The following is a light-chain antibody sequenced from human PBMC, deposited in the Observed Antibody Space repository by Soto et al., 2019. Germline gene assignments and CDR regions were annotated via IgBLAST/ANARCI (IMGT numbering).Light chain of an antibody. V-gene: IGKV3-15*01. CDR1: QSVRSN. J-gene: IGKJ1*01. CDR2: AAS. Sequence: ERVMTQSPATLSVSPGERATLSCRASQSVRSNLAWYQQKPGQAPRLLIFAASTRATVIPARFRGSGSGTEFTLTISDLQSEDFAVYYCQQYSNWPRTFGQGTKVDIK. CDR3: QQYSNWPRT.